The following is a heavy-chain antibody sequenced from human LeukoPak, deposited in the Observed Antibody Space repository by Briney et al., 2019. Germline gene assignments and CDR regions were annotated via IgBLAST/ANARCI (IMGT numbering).Heavy chain of an antibody. CDR2: IDYTESA. J-gene: IGHJ4*02. CDR3: ARIPVAKTFDY. V-gene: IGHV4-61*01. D-gene: IGHD6-19*01. CDR1: GGSVSSNSYY. Sequence: PSETLSLTCTVSGGSVSSNSYYWSWVRQPPGKGLEWIGFIDYTESANYNPSLKSRVTISLDTSKNQFPVKVMSVTAADTAVYYCARIPVAKTFDYWGQGTLVTVSS.